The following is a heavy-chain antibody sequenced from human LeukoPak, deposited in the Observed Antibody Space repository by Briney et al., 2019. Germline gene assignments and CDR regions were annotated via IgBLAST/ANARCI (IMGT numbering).Heavy chain of an antibody. D-gene: IGHD3-10*01. CDR3: AREESMVRGMSWFDP. Sequence: SETLSLTCTVSGGSISSYYWSWIRQPPGRGLEWIGYIYYSGSTNYNPSLKSRVTISVDTSKNQFSLKMSSVTAADTAVYYCAREESMVRGMSWFDPWGQGTLVTVSS. V-gene: IGHV4-59*01. CDR1: GGSISSYY. J-gene: IGHJ5*02. CDR2: IYYSGST.